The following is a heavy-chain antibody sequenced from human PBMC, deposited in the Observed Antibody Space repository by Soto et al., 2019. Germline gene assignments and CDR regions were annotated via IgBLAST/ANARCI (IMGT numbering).Heavy chain of an antibody. CDR3: ARLVTATRNYYYGMDV. J-gene: IGHJ6*02. CDR1: GFTFRDYY. V-gene: IGHV3-11*01. Sequence: GGSLRLSCAASGFTFRDYYMTWIRQAPGKGLEWLSYISSSGSTIYYAASVKGRFTISRDNAKNSLFLQMNSLRAEDTAVYYCARLVTATRNYYYGMDVWGQGTTVTVSS. CDR2: ISSSGSTI. D-gene: IGHD1-20*01.